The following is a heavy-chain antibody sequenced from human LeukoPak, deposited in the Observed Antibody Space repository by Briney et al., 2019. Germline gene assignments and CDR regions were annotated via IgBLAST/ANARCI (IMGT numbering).Heavy chain of an antibody. D-gene: IGHD5-18*01. V-gene: IGHV1-46*01. CDR1: GYTFTSYY. CDR2: INPSGGGT. Sequence: GASVKVSCKASGYTFTSYYMHWVRQAPGQGLEWMGIINPSGGGTSYAQKFQGRVTMTRDMSTSTVYMELSSLRSEDTAVYYCARDLGYSYGYPGYYFGYWGQGTLVTVSS. J-gene: IGHJ4*02. CDR3: ARDLGYSYGYPGYYFGY.